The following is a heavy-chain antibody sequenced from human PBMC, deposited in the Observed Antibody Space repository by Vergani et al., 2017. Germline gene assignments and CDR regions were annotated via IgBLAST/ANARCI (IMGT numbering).Heavy chain of an antibody. CDR3: AVEIYDYGGSRDFDY. J-gene: IGHJ4*02. CDR1: GFIFGEYG. Sequence: EVQLVESGGDLVQPGRSLRLSCQTSGFIFGEYGVSWVRQAPGKGLEWIGFIRRTTYGATTEYAASVRGRFTISRDDSKGIAYLQMSSLKKEDTAVYRCAVEIYDYGGSRDFDYWGQGTLVVVSS. V-gene: IGHV3-49*04. CDR2: IRRTTYGATT. D-gene: IGHD4-23*01.